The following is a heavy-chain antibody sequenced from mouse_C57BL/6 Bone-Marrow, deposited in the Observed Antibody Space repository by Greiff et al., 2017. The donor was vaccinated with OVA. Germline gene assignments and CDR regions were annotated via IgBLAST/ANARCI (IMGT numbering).Heavy chain of an antibody. J-gene: IGHJ3*01. Sequence: VQLQQPGAELVKPGASVKLSCKASGYTFTSYWMHWVKQRPGQGLEWIGMIHPNSGSTNYNEKFKSKATLTVDKSSSTAYMQLSSLTSEDSAVYYCARSHYYGNWVWFAYWGQGTLVTVSA. D-gene: IGHD2-1*01. CDR1: GYTFTSYW. V-gene: IGHV1-64*01. CDR2: IHPNSGST. CDR3: ARSHYYGNWVWFAY.